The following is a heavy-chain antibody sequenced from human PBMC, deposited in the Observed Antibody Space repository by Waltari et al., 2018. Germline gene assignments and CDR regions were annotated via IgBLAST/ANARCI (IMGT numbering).Heavy chain of an antibody. CDR1: GYSISSGYY. D-gene: IGHD6-13*01. V-gene: IGHV4-38-2*02. J-gene: IGHJ4*02. Sequence: QVQLQESGPGLVKPSATLSLTCAVSGYSISSGYYWGWIRQPPGKGLEWIGSIYHSGSTYYNPSLKSRVTISIDTSKNKFSLKLSSVTAADTAVYYCARDPIPIATAVNPFDYWGQGTLVTVSS. CDR2: IYHSGST. CDR3: ARDPIPIATAVNPFDY.